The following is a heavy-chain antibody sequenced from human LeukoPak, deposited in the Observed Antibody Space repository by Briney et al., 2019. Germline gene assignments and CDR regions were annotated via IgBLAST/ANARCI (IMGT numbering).Heavy chain of an antibody. J-gene: IGHJ4*02. V-gene: IGHV1-69*04. CDR3: ARAALGIVGATGWFDY. Sequence: SVKVSCKASGGTFSSYAISWGRQAPGQGLEWMGRLIPILGIANYAQKFKGRVTMTADKSTSTAYMELSSLRSEDTAVYYCARAALGIVGATGWFDYWGQGTLVTVSS. CDR2: LIPILGIA. CDR1: GGTFSSYA. D-gene: IGHD1-26*01.